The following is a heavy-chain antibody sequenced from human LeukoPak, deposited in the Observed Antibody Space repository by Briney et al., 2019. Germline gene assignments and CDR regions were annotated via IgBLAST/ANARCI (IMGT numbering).Heavy chain of an antibody. CDR1: GGTFSSYA. CDR2: IIPIFGTA. CDR3: ARTDIVVVVAARMDAFDI. Sequence: SVKVSCKASGGTFSSYAISWVRQAPGQGLEWMGGIIPIFGTANYAQKFQGRVTITTDESTSTAYMELGSLRSEDTAVYYCARTDIVVVVAARMDAFDIWDQGTMVTVSS. J-gene: IGHJ3*02. V-gene: IGHV1-69*05. D-gene: IGHD2-15*01.